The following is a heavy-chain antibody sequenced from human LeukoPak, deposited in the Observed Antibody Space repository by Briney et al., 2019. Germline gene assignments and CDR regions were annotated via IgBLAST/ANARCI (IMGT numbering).Heavy chain of an antibody. CDR2: ISSNGGST. CDR3: ARDRGTLPGYFDY. D-gene: IGHD1-7*01. Sequence: GGSLRLSCAASGFTFSSYAMSWVRQAPGKGLEYVSTISSNGGSTYYANSVKGRFTISRDNSKSTLYLQMGSLRAEDMAVYYCARDRGTLPGYFDYWGHGTLVTVSS. V-gene: IGHV3-64*01. J-gene: IGHJ4*01. CDR1: GFTFSSYA.